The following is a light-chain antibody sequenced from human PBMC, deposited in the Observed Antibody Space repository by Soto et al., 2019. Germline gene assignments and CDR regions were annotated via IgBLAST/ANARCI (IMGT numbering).Light chain of an antibody. CDR1: QDIRND. CDR3: LQDFNYPRT. CDR2: AAS. J-gene: IGKJ1*01. Sequence: AIQMTQSPSFLSASVGDRVVITCRASQDIRNDLGWYQHKPGKAPKILISAASNLQSGVPSRFSGSGSGTEFTLTINSLQPEDFASYYCLQDFNYPRTFGQGTKVDI. V-gene: IGKV1-6*01.